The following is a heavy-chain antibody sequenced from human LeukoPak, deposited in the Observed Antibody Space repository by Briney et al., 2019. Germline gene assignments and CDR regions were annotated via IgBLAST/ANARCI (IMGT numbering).Heavy chain of an antibody. CDR2: ISGRSSHM. J-gene: IGHJ4*02. Sequence: PGGSLRHSCTASGFTFSDYDMNWVRLAPGKGLEWVSSISGRSSHMYYTDSAKGRFTISRDNAKNSLYLQMNSLRAEDTAVYYCARAFPPLRTSAAGDFWGQGTLVTVSS. V-gene: IGHV3-21*06. CDR1: GFTFSDYD. CDR3: ARAFPPLRTSAAGDF. D-gene: IGHD6-25*01.